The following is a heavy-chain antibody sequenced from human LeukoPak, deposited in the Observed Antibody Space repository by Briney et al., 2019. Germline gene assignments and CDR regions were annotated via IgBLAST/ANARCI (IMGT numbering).Heavy chain of an antibody. CDR3: ARDKEGGYCTSTSCGFWFDP. CDR1: GGSINNYY. CDR2: IYSSGST. D-gene: IGHD2-2*01. J-gene: IGHJ5*02. Sequence: PSETLSLTCTVSGGSINNYYWSWIRQPPGKGLEWIGYIYSSGSTNYNPSLKSRVTISVDTSKNQFSLKLSSVTAADTAVCYCARDKEGGYCTSTSCGFWFDPWGQGILVSVSS. V-gene: IGHV4-59*01.